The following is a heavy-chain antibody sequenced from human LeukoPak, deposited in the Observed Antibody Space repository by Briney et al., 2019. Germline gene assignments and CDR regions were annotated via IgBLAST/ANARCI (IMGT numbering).Heavy chain of an antibody. Sequence: GSSVKVSCKASGGTVISYAISWVRQAPGQGLEWMGRIIPILGIANYAQKFQGRVTMTRDTSISTAYMELSRLRSDDTAVYYCAVLHCSSTSCYPSYYYYYGMDVWGQGTTVTVSS. V-gene: IGHV1-69*04. CDR1: GGTVISYA. J-gene: IGHJ6*02. CDR2: IIPILGIA. CDR3: AVLHCSSTSCYPSYYYYYGMDV. D-gene: IGHD2-2*01.